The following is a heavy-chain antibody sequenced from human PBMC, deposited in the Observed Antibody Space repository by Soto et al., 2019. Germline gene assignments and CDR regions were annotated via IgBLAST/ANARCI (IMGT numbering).Heavy chain of an antibody. V-gene: IGHV4-4*02. CDR2: IHHSGTT. D-gene: IGHD3-16*01. J-gene: IGHJ1*01. CDR1: GGSISSSDW. Sequence: QVQLQESGPGLVKPSGTLSLACAVSGGSISSSDWWSWVRQPPGKGLEWIGEIHHSGTTNYNPSLRSRATISVDKSKNQFSLELSSVTAADTSVYYCTNNDSYSIEHWGPGTLVTVSS. CDR3: TNNDSYSIEH.